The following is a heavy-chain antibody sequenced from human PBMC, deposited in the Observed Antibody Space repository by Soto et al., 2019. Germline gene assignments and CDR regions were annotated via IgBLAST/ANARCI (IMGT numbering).Heavy chain of an antibody. D-gene: IGHD2-15*01. Sequence: SETLSLTCTVSGGSISSSSYYWGWIRQPPGKGLEWIGSIYYSGSTYYNPSLKSRVTISVDTSKNQFSLKLSSVTAADTAVYYCARVTTPRYCSGGSCYSFDYWGQGTLVTVSS. J-gene: IGHJ4*02. CDR2: IYYSGST. CDR3: ARVTTPRYCSGGSCYSFDY. V-gene: IGHV4-39*01. CDR1: GGSISSSSYY.